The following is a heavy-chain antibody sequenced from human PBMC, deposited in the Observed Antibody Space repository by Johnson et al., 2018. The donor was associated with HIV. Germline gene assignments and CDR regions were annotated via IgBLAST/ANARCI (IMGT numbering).Heavy chain of an antibody. CDR1: GFTFSSSW. CDR3: ARDEEVMYAMGAFDI. V-gene: IGHV3-52*01. Sequence: MLLVESGGGLVQPGGSLRLSCAASGFTFSSSWMHWVCQAPEKGLEWVADIKCDGSEKYYADSVKGRFTISRDNSKNTLYLQMNSLRADDTAVYYCARDEEVMYAMGAFDIWGQGTMLTVSS. D-gene: IGHD2-8*02. CDR2: IKCDGSEK. J-gene: IGHJ3*02.